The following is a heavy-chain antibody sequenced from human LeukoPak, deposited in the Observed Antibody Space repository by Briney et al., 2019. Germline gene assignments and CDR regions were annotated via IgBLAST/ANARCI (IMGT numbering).Heavy chain of an antibody. CDR3: ARVAFSEHHYYMDV. D-gene: IGHD1-26*01. CDR2: INPNSGGT. V-gene: IGHV1-2*02. J-gene: IGHJ6*03. CDR1: GYTFTGYY. Sequence: GASVKVSCKASGYTFTGYYMHWVRQAPGQGLEWMGWINPNSGGTNYAQKFQGRVTMTRDTSISTAYMELSRLRSDDTAVYYCARVAFSEHHYYMDVWGKGTTVTVSS.